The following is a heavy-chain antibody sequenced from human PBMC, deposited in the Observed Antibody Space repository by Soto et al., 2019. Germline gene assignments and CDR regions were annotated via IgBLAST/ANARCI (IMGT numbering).Heavy chain of an antibody. CDR1: GFTFNNYG. J-gene: IGHJ4*02. CDR3: AKQSGSVSYYNVGSGGHFAY. D-gene: IGHD3-10*01. CDR2: ISFDGRNT. Sequence: QVQLVASGGGVVQPGRSLRLSCAASGFTFNNYGMHWVRQAPGKGLEWVVVISFDGRNTYYADSVKGRFTISRDNSKNTLYLEMTSLRAEDTAVYYCAKQSGSVSYYNVGSGGHFAYWGQGTLVTVSS. V-gene: IGHV3-30*18.